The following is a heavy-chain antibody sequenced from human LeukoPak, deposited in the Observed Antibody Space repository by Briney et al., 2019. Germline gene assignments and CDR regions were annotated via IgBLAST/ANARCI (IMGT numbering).Heavy chain of an antibody. D-gene: IGHD7-27*01. CDR2: ISWNSGSI. J-gene: IGHJ4*02. V-gene: IGHV3-9*01. CDR1: GFSFDDHA. Sequence: GGSLRLSRAASGFSFDDHAMHWVRQAPGKGLEWVSGISWNSGSIGYADSVKGRFTISRDNAKNSLYLQMNSLSAEDTALYYCVKDPGYWGQGTLVTVSS. CDR3: VKDPGY.